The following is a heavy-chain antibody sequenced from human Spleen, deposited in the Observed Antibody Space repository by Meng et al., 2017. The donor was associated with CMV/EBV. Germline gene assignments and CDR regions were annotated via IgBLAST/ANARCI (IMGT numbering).Heavy chain of an antibody. CDR3: ARSGGWGSRAY. CDR2: ISSGSSYI. Sequence: GGSLRLSCAASGFTFSSYSMNWVRQAPGKGLEWVSSISSGSSYIYYADSVKGRFTISRDNAKNSLYLQMNSLRAEDTAVYYCARSGGWGSRAYWGQGTLVTVSS. CDR1: GFTFSSYS. J-gene: IGHJ4*02. D-gene: IGHD3-16*01. V-gene: IGHV3-21*01.